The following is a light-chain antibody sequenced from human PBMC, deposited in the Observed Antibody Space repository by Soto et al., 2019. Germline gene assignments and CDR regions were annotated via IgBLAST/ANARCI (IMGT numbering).Light chain of an antibody. CDR2: DAS. J-gene: IGKJ1*01. Sequence: EVVMTPSPATLSVSPVESATLSCRASQSVTSNLAWYQQKPGQPPRLLIYDASTRATGIPARFSGSGSGTEFTLTISSLQSEDFAVYYCQQYNNWPPWTFGQGTKVDIK. V-gene: IGKV3-15*01. CDR3: QQYNNWPPWT. CDR1: QSVTSN.